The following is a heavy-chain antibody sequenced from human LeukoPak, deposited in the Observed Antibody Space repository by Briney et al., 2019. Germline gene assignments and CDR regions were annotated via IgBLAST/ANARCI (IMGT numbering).Heavy chain of an antibody. CDR2: INYSGST. CDR1: GGSISTYY. CDR3: ASGQYYDLWSGYYVD. V-gene: IGHV4-59*12. J-gene: IGHJ4*02. Sequence: SETLSLTCTVSGGSISTYYWTWIRQPPGKGLEWLAFINYSGSTNYNPSLKSRVTMSVDTSKDQFSLRLSSVTAADTAVYYCASGQYYDLWSGYYVDWGQGTLVTVSA. D-gene: IGHD3-3*01.